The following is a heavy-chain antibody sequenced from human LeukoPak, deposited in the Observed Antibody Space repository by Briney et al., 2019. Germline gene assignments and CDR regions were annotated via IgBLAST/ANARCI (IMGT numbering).Heavy chain of an antibody. CDR1: GGSFSGYY. V-gene: IGHV4-34*01. Sequence: PSETLSLTCAVYGGSFSGYYWSWIRQPPGMGLEWIGEINHSGSANYNPSLKSRVTISLDTSKNQFSLKLSSVTAADTAVYYCARGQGTVTTHWGQGTLVTVSS. D-gene: IGHD4-17*01. CDR2: INHSGSA. CDR3: ARGQGTVTTH. J-gene: IGHJ1*01.